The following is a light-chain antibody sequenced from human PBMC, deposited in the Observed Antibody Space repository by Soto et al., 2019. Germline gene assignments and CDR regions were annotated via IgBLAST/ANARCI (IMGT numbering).Light chain of an antibody. CDR2: DAS. Sequence: EIVLTQSPATLSLSPGERATLSCRASQSVSSYLAWYQQKPGQAPRLLIYDASNRATGIPARFSGSGSGTDFTLPISSLEPEDFAVYYCQQRSKWPLTFGQGTRLEIK. V-gene: IGKV3-11*01. CDR1: QSVSSY. CDR3: QQRSKWPLT. J-gene: IGKJ5*01.